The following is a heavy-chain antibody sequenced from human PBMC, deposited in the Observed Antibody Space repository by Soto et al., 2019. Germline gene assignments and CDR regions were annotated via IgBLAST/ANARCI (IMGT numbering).Heavy chain of an antibody. CDR2: ISAYNGNT. J-gene: IGHJ3*02. CDR1: GYTFTSYG. V-gene: IGHV1-18*01. Sequence: QVQLVQSGAEVKKPGASVKVSCKASGYTFTSYGISWVRQAPGQGLEWMGWISAYNGNTNYAQKLQGRVTMTTDTSTSTAYMELRSLRSDDTAVYYCARDLDGYNNGQMMAFDIWGQGTMVTVSS. CDR3: ARDLDGYNNGQMMAFDI. D-gene: IGHD5-12*01.